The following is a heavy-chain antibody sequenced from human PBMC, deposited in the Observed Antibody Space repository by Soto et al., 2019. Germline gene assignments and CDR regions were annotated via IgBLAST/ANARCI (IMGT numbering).Heavy chain of an antibody. CDR3: AHPRGYGVFDAVDI. J-gene: IGHJ3*02. V-gene: IGHV3-23*01. D-gene: IGHD4-17*01. CDR1: GFNFSTYA. Sequence: EVQLLQTGGGLVQPGGSLSLSCAASGFNFSTYAMNWVRQTPGKGLEWVSAISSSGDSAYYAESVRGRFTISRDNSINTLYLQMRSLRPEDTAVYYCAHPRGYGVFDAVDIWGQGTMVTVSS. CDR2: ISSSGDSA.